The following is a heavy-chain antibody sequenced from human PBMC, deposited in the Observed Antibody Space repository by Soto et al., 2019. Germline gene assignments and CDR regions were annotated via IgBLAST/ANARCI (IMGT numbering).Heavy chain of an antibody. CDR3: ARDRSTLRFGYSWSSVDY. Sequence: QVQLVQSGAEVKKPGASVKVSCKASGYTFTSYYMHWVRQAPGQGLEWMGIINPSGGSTSYAQKFQGRVTMTMDTSTSTVYMELSSLRSEDTAVYYCARDRSTLRFGYSWSSVDYWGQGTLVTVSS. V-gene: IGHV1-46*01. J-gene: IGHJ4*02. D-gene: IGHD3-22*01. CDR2: INPSGGST. CDR1: GYTFTSYY.